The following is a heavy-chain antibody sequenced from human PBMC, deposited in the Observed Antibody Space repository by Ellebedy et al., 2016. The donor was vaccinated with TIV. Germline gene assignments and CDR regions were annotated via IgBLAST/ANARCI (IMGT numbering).Heavy chain of an antibody. CDR2: IYYSGST. V-gene: IGHV4-59*01. Sequence: MPSETLSLTCTVSGASISGYYWGRIRQPPGKTLEWIGYIYYSGSTNYNPSLKSRVTISVDTSKNQFSLNLSSVTAADTAVYYRARVSRYFEYWGQGILVPVSS. J-gene: IGHJ4*02. CDR3: ARVSRYFEY. CDR1: GASISGYY.